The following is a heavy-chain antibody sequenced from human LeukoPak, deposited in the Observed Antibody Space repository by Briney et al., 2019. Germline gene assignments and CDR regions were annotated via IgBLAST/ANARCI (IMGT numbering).Heavy chain of an antibody. CDR1: GGTFSSYA. V-gene: IGHV1-69*13. CDR3: ARDGYSGSYEDWFDP. CDR2: IIPIFGTA. Sequence: SVKVSCKASGGTFSSYAISWVRQAPGQGLEWMGGIIPIFGTANCAQKFQGRVTITADESTSTAYMELSSLRSEDTAVYYCARDGYSGSYEDWFDPWGQGTLVTVSS. D-gene: IGHD1-26*01. J-gene: IGHJ5*02.